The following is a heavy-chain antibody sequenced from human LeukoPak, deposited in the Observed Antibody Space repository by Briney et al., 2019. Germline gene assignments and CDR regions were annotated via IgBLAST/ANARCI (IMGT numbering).Heavy chain of an antibody. D-gene: IGHD2-2*01. CDR3: ARDEIVPAATIGY. CDR1: GYTFTGYY. J-gene: IGHJ4*02. CDR2: INPNSGGT. V-gene: IGHV1-2*06. Sequence: ASVKVSCKASGYTFTGYYMHWVRQAPGQGLEWMGRINPNSGGTNYAQKFQGRVTMTTDTSTSTAYMELRSLRSDDTAVYYCARDEIVPAATIGYWGQGTLVTVSS.